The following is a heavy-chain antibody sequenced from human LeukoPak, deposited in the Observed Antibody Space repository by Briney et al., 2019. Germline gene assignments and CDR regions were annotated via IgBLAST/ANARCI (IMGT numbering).Heavy chain of an antibody. CDR2: INHSGST. J-gene: IGHJ4*02. V-gene: IGHV4-34*01. Sequence: SETLSLTCAVYGGSFSGYYWSWIRQPPGKGLEWIGEINHSGSTNYNPSLKSRVTISVDTSKNQFSLKLSSVTAADTAVYYCARFYTAVDYWGQGTLVTVSS. D-gene: IGHD2-2*02. CDR3: ARFYTAVDY. CDR1: GGSFSGYY.